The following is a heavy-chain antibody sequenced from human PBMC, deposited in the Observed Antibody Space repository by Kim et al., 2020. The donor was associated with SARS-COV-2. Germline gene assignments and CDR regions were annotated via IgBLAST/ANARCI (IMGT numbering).Heavy chain of an antibody. V-gene: IGHV4-39*01. J-gene: IGHJ4*02. CDR1: GGSISSSSYY. D-gene: IGHD6-19*01. CDR3: APLGEGGWSKDY. CDR2: IYYSGST. Sequence: SETLSLTCTVSGGSISSSSYYWGWIRQPPGKGLEWIGSIYYSGSTYYNPSLKSRVTISVDTSKNQFSLKLSSVTAADTAVYYCAPLGEGGWSKDYWGQGTLVTVSS.